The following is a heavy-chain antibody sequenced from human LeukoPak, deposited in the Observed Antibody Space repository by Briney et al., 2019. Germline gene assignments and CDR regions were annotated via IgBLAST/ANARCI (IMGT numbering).Heavy chain of an antibody. V-gene: IGHV4-59*01. D-gene: IGHD3-10*01. Sequence: PSETLSFTCTVSSGSIGSYYWSWIRQPPGKELEWIGYIYYSGSTNYNPSLKSRVTISVDTSKNQFSLKLRSVTAADTAVYYCARRGWGTYGSVYDYWGQGTLVTVSS. J-gene: IGHJ4*02. CDR2: IYYSGST. CDR3: ARRGWGTYGSVYDY. CDR1: SGSIGSYY.